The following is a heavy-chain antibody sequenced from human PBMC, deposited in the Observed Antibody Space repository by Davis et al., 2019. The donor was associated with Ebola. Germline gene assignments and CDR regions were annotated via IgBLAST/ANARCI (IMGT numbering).Heavy chain of an antibody. CDR1: GFTFSSYG. V-gene: IGHV3-33*01. CDR2: IWYDGSNK. D-gene: IGHD3-22*01. Sequence: PGGSLRLSCAASGFTFSSYGMHWVRQAPGKGLEWVAVIWYDGSNKYYADSVKGRFTISRDNSKNTLYLQMNSLRAEDTAVYYCARGKDSSGYLRRYYFDYWGQGTLVTVSS. J-gene: IGHJ4*02. CDR3: ARGKDSSGYLRRYYFDY.